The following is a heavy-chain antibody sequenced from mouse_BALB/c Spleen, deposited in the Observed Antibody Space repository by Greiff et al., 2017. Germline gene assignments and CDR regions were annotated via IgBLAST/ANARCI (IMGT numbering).Heavy chain of an antibody. D-gene: IGHD1-1*01. V-gene: IGHV1S81*02. CDR1: GYTFTSYW. CDR3: ARSGYYYGEDY. J-gene: IGHJ2*01. CDR2: INPSNGRT. Sequence: QVQLQQPGAELVKPGASVKLSCKASGYTFTSYWMHWVKQRPGQGLEWIGEINPSNGRTNYNEKFKSKATLTVDKSSSTAYMQLSSLTSEDSAVYYCARSGYYYGEDYWGQGTTLTVSS.